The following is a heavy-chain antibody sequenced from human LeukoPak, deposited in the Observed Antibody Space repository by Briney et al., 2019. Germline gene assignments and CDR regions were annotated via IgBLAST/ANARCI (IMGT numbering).Heavy chain of an antibody. CDR2: IYYSGST. Sequence: SETLSLTCTVSGGSISSYYWSWIRQPPGKGLEWIGYIYYSGSTNYNPSLKSRVTILVDTSKNQFSLKLSSVTAADTAVYYCARVVVTAVGYNAFDIWGQGTMVTVSS. CDR3: ARVVVTAVGYNAFDI. J-gene: IGHJ3*02. CDR1: GGSISSYY. V-gene: IGHV4-59*01. D-gene: IGHD2-21*02.